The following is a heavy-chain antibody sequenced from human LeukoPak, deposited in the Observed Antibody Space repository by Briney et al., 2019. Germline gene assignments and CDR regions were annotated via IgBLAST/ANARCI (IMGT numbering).Heavy chain of an antibody. CDR1: GFTFSSYS. CDR3: ARVRYCTNGVCSHFDY. D-gene: IGHD2-8*01. J-gene: IGHJ4*02. V-gene: IGHV3-48*01. Sequence: GGSLRLSCAASGFTFSSYSMNWVRQAPGKGLEWVSYISSSSSTIYYADSVKGRFTISRDNAKNSLYLQMNSLRAEDTAVYYCARVRYCTNGVCSHFDYWGQGTLVTVSS. CDR2: ISSSSSTI.